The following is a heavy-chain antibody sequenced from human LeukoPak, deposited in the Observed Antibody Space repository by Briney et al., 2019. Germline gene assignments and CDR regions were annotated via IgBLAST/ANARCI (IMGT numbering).Heavy chain of an antibody. CDR1: GFTFSSYS. Sequence: PGGPLRLSCAASGFTFSSYSMNWVRQAPGKGLEWVSSISSSSSYIYYADSVKGRFTISRDNAKNSLYLQMNSLRAEDTAVYYCASGVLWFGELVYYYGMDVWGQGTTVTVSS. D-gene: IGHD3-10*01. J-gene: IGHJ6*02. V-gene: IGHV3-21*01. CDR3: ASGVLWFGELVYYYGMDV. CDR2: ISSSSSYI.